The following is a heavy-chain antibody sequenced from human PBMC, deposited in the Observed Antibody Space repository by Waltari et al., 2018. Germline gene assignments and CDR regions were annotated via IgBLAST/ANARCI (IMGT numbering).Heavy chain of an antibody. J-gene: IGHJ5*02. CDR3: ARAPGRYDFWSGHGADDWFDP. CDR2: IYYSGST. V-gene: IGHV4-59*01. D-gene: IGHD3-3*01. CDR1: GGSISSYY. Sequence: QVQLQESGPGLVKPSATLSLTCTVSGGSISSYYWSWIRPPPGKGMEWIGYIYYSGSTNYNPSLKSRVTISVDTSKNQFSLKLSSVTAADTAVYYCARAPGRYDFWSGHGADDWFDPWGQGTLVTVSS.